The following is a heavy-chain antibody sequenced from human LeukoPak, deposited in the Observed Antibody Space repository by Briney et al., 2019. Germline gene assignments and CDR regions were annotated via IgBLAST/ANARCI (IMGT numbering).Heavy chain of an antibody. CDR2: IRYDGSNK. Sequence: PGGSLRLSCAVSGFTFSSYGMHWVRQAPGQGLEWVAFIRYDGSNKYYADSVKGRFTISRDNSKNTLYLQMHSLRAEDTAVYYSAKDQWPYYYDSSDTGNWFDPWGQGTLVTVSS. J-gene: IGHJ5*02. CDR1: GFTFSSYG. D-gene: IGHD3-22*01. V-gene: IGHV3-30*02. CDR3: AKDQWPYYYDSSDTGNWFDP.